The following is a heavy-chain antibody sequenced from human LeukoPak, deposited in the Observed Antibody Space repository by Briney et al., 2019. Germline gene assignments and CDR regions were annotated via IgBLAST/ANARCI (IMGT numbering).Heavy chain of an antibody. Sequence: SETLSLTCTVSGGSISSYYWSWIRQPARKGLEWIGRFYTSGSTNYNPSLKSRVTMSIDTSKNQFSLKLSSVTAADTAVYYCARDARLHYYFDYWGQGTLVTVSS. J-gene: IGHJ4*02. CDR1: GGSISSYY. CDR3: ARDARLHYYFDY. D-gene: IGHD6-25*01. V-gene: IGHV4-4*07. CDR2: FYTSGST.